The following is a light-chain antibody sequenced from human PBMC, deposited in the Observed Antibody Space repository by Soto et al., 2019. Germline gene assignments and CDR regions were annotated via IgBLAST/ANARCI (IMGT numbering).Light chain of an antibody. CDR2: GAS. Sequence: EIVLTQSPGTLSLSPGERATLSCRASQSVSSSYFAWYQQKPGQAPRLLIYGASSRATGIPDRFSGSGSGTAFTLTISRLEPEHFAVYYCQQYGSSPPGLTFGGGTKVEIK. CDR1: QSVSSSY. V-gene: IGKV3-20*01. CDR3: QQYGSSPPGLT. J-gene: IGKJ4*01.